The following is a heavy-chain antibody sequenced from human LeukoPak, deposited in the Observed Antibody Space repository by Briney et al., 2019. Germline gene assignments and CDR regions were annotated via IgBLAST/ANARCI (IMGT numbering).Heavy chain of an antibody. CDR2: INHSGST. Sequence: SETLSLTCAVYGGSFSGYYWSWIRQPPGKGLEWIGEINHSGSTNYNPSLKSRVTISVDTSKNQFSLKLSSVTAADTAVYYCARGYSCGNYYMDVWGKGTTVTVSS. CDR1: GGSFSGYY. CDR3: ARGYSCGNYYMDV. J-gene: IGHJ6*03. V-gene: IGHV4-34*01. D-gene: IGHD5-18*01.